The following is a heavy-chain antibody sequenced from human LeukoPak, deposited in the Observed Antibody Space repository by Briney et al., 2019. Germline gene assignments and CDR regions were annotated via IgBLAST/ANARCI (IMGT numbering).Heavy chain of an antibody. CDR2: ISAYNGNT. V-gene: IGHV1-18*01. CDR1: GYTFTSYG. Sequence: ASVKVSCKASGYTFTSYGISWVRQAPGQRLEWMGWISAYNGNTNYAQKLQGRVTMTTDTSTSTAYMELRSLRSDDTAVYYCARDWAYDYVWGSYRYSYWGQGTLVTVSS. D-gene: IGHD3-16*02. CDR3: ARDWAYDYVWGSYRYSY. J-gene: IGHJ4*02.